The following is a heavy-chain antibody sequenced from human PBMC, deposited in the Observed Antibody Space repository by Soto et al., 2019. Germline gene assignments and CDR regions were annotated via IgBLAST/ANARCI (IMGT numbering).Heavy chain of an antibody. CDR3: ARGAMANFYY. CDR1: GGTFSSYA. CDR2: FIAMLGTP. J-gene: IGHJ4*02. Sequence: SVKVSCKASGGTFSSYAISWVRQAPGQGLEWMGGFIAMLGTPTYAKKVQGRATITADESLTSSYLELRSLRSEDTAVYFCARGAMANFYYWGQGPVFTV. V-gene: IGHV1-69*13. D-gene: IGHD5-18*01.